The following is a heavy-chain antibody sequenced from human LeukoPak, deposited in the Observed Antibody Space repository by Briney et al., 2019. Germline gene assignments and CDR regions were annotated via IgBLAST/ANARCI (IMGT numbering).Heavy chain of an antibody. Sequence: ASVKVSCKTSGYTFTGYYMHLVRQAPGQGLEWMGWINPNSGGTNYPQKFQGRVTMTRDTSITTAYMELSSLRSDDTAVYYCARAGVRYYYDSSGYYLDFDFWGQGTLVTVSS. D-gene: IGHD3-22*01. CDR2: INPNSGGT. CDR3: ARAGVRYYYDSSGYYLDFDF. CDR1: GYTFTGYY. J-gene: IGHJ4*02. V-gene: IGHV1-2*02.